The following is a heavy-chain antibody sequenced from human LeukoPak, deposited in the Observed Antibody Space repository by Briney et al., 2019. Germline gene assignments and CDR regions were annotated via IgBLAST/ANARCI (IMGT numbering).Heavy chain of an antibody. CDR1: GLSSSFYA. Sequence: GGSLRLSCAASGLSSSFYAMSWVRQAPGKGLEWVSSISGGGAGTYYADSVRGRFTISRDNSKNTLYLQMNSLRAEDTAVYYCARGLRITMIVVVSAFDIWGQGTMVTVSS. D-gene: IGHD3-22*01. V-gene: IGHV3-23*01. J-gene: IGHJ3*02. CDR3: ARGLRITMIVVVSAFDI. CDR2: ISGGGAGT.